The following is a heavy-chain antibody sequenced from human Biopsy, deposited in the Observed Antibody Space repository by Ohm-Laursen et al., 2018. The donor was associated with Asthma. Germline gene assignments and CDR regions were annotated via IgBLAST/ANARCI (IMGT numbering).Heavy chain of an antibody. CDR2: IKHDGSEK. J-gene: IGHJ1*01. CDR1: GFTFRPYS. CDR3: ARTFHFWSPYHAEHYQL. D-gene: IGHD3-3*02. V-gene: IGHV3-7*01. Sequence: SLRLSCAASGFTFRPYSMSWVRQVPGKGLEWVANIKHDGSEKNHVDSLKGRFTISRDNAKNSLYLQMNSLRAEDTAVYYCARTFHFWSPYHAEHYQLWGQGTLVTVSS.